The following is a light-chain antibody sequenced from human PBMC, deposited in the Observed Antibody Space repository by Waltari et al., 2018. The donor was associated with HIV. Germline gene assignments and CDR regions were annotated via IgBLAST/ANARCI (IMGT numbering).Light chain of an antibody. CDR2: DVS. CDR3: SSYSSSTALVV. V-gene: IGLV2-14*03. CDR1: SRDVGGYRY. J-gene: IGLJ2*01. Sequence: QSALTQPASVSGAPGQSITISCTGTSRDVGGYRYVSWYQQHPGKAPKLMIFDVSIRPSGVSNRFSGSKSGNTASLTISGLQAEDEAHYFCSSYSSSTALVVFGGGTKVTVL.